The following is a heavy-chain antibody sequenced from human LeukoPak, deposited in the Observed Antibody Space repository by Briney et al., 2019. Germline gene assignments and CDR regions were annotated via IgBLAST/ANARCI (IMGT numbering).Heavy chain of an antibody. V-gene: IGHV4-30-4*01. D-gene: IGHD3-22*01. J-gene: IGHJ4*02. CDR2: IYYSGST. CDR1: GGSISSGDYY. Sequence: PSETLSLTCTVSGGSISSGDYYWSWIRQPPGKGLEWIGYIYYSGSTYFNPSLKSRVTISVDTSKNQSSLKLSSVTAADTAVYYCARAADSSGYYGVLDYWGQGTLSPSPQ. CDR3: ARAADSSGYYGVLDY.